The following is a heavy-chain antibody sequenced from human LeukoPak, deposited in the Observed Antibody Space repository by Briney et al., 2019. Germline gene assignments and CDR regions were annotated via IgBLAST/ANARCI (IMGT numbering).Heavy chain of an antibody. CDR3: ARGAGEMATIGHAFDI. J-gene: IGHJ3*02. CDR1: GYSFTSYG. D-gene: IGHD5-24*01. Sequence: ASVTVSCKASGYSFTSYGINWVRQAPGQGLEWMGWINPYNDKTNFAQKLQGRVTMTTDTSTSTASMELRSLRSDDTAVYYCARGAGEMATIGHAFDIWGQGTMVTVSS. CDR2: INPYNDKT. V-gene: IGHV1-18*01.